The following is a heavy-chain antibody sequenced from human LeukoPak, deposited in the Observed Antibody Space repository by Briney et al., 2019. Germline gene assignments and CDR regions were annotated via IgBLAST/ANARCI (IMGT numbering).Heavy chain of an antibody. V-gene: IGHV4-59*01. CDR1: GGSISSYY. CDR2: IYYSGST. J-gene: IGHJ6*02. CDR3: ARDKSRDYGSGSLYGMDV. Sequence: SETLSLTCTVAGGSISSYYWSWIRQPPGKGLEWIGYIYYSGSTNYNPSLKSRVTISVDTSKNQFSLKLSSVTAADTAVYYCARDKSRDYGSGSLYGMDVWGQGTTVTVSS. D-gene: IGHD3-10*01.